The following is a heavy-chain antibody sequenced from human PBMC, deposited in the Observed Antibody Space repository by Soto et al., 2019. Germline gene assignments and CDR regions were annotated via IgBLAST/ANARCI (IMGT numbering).Heavy chain of an antibody. CDR3: ARESSSWTMVLSWFDP. V-gene: IGHV3-30-3*01. CDR1: GFTFSSYA. J-gene: IGHJ5*02. D-gene: IGHD6-13*01. Sequence: GGSLRLSCAASGFTFSSYAMHWVRQAPGKGLEWVAVISYDGSNKYYAESVKGRFTISRDNSKNTLYLQMNSLRAEDTAVYYCARESSSWTMVLSWFDPWGQGTLVTVSS. CDR2: ISYDGSNK.